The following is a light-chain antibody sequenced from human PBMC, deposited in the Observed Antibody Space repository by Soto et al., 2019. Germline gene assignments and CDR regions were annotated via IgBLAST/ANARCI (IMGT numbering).Light chain of an antibody. V-gene: IGKV4-1*01. CDR3: PQCYATPNT. CDR2: WAF. CDR1: QSLISSSNNRNY. J-gene: IGKJ2*01. Sequence: DIVMTQPPDSLAASLVEGATIDCRSSQSLISSSNNRNYLAWYRQKPGQPPEVLIYWAFNRESGVPDRFIGSGSGTDVTLPINNLQAEDGAVYSGPQCYATPNTFSQRNKREIK.